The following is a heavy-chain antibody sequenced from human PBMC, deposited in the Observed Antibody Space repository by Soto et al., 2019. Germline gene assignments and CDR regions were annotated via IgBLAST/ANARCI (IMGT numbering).Heavy chain of an antibody. V-gene: IGHV4-34*01. J-gene: IGHJ6*02. CDR2: INHSGST. Sequence: QVQLQQWGAGLLKPSETLSLTCAVYGGSFSGYYWSWIRQPPGKGLEWIGEINHSGSTNYNPSLKSRVTISVDTSKNQFSLKLSSVTAADTAVYYCARGLPSIFGVVIHYYYYGMDVWGQGTTVTVAS. CDR3: ARGLPSIFGVVIHYYYYGMDV. CDR1: GGSFSGYY. D-gene: IGHD3-3*02.